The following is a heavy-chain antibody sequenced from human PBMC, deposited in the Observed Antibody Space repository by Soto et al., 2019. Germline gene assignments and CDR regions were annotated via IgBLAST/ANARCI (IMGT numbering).Heavy chain of an antibody. D-gene: IGHD6-13*01. V-gene: IGHV4-34*01. Sequence: QVQLQQWGAGLLKPSATLSLTCAFYGGSFSGYYWRWSRQPPGKGLEWIGEINHSGSTTYNPSLKSRVTRSVDTAKNPFTLKLSSVTAADTAVYYWARGPRWRVAAAGTDYWGQGTLVTVSS. CDR1: GGSFSGYY. J-gene: IGHJ4*02. CDR2: INHSGST. CDR3: ARGPRWRVAAAGTDY.